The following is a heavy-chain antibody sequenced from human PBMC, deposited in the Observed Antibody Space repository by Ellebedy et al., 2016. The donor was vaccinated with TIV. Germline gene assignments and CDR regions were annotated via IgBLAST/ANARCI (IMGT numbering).Heavy chain of an antibody. V-gene: IGHV3-21*01. J-gene: IGHJ5*02. CDR1: GFTFSSYS. CDR3: ATVSRELLEGSRDP. CDR2: ISSSSSYI. D-gene: IGHD1-26*01. Sequence: GGSLRLSCAASGFTFSSYSMNWVRQAPGKGLEWVSSISSSSSYIYYADSVKGRFTISRDNAKNSLYLQMNSLRAEDTAVYYCATVSRELLEGSRDPWGQGTLVTVSS.